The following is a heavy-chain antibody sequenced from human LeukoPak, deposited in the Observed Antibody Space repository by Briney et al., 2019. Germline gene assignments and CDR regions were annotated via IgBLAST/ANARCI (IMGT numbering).Heavy chain of an antibody. CDR2: ISCDGSNK. D-gene: IGHD6-13*01. V-gene: IGHV3-30*18. J-gene: IGHJ4*02. CDR1: GFTFSSYG. CDR3: AKTPTLKYSSSWYL. Sequence: GGSLRLSCAASGFTFSSYGMHWVRQAPGKGLEWVAVISCDGSNKYYADSVKGRFTISRDNSKNTLYLQMNSLRAEDTAVYYCAKTPTLKYSSSWYLWGQGTLVTVSS.